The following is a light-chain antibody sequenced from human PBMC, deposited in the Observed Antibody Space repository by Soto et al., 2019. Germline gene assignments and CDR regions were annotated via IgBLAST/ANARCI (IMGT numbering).Light chain of an antibody. CDR3: QSYDSSLSAYV. CDR2: DNS. CDR1: SSNIGAGYD. Sequence: QSVLAQPPSVSGAPGQKVTISCTGSSSNIGAGYDLHWYQQLPGTAPKLLPYDNSNRPSGVPDRFSGSKSGTSASLAITGLQAEDEADHYCQSYDSSLSAYVFGTGTKVTVL. J-gene: IGLJ1*01. V-gene: IGLV1-40*01.